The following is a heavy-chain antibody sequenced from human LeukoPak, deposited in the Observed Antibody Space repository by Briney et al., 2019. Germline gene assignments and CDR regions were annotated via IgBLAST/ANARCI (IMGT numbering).Heavy chain of an antibody. V-gene: IGHV3-23*01. CDR2: ISGSGGST. J-gene: IGHJ5*02. CDR1: GFTFSSYA. Sequence: PGGSLRLSCAASGFTFSSYAMSWVRQAPGKGLEWVSAISGSGGSTYYADSVKGRFAISRDNAKNSLYLQMNSLRAEDTAVYYCARDSSIQSLDPWGQGTLVTVSS. D-gene: IGHD2-2*01. CDR3: ARDSSIQSLDP.